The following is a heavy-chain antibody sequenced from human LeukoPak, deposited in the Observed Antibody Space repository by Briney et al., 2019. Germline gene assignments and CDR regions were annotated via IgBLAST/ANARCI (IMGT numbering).Heavy chain of an antibody. CDR3: ARDSSGWYRWFDP. CDR1: GYTFISYG. Sequence: GAPVKVSCKASGYTFISYGISWVRQAPGQGLEWMGWISVYNGNTNYAQKLQGRVTMTTDTSTSTAYMELRSLRSDDTAVYYCARDSSGWYRWFDPWGQGTLVTVSS. CDR2: ISVYNGNT. D-gene: IGHD6-19*01. V-gene: IGHV1-18*01. J-gene: IGHJ5*02.